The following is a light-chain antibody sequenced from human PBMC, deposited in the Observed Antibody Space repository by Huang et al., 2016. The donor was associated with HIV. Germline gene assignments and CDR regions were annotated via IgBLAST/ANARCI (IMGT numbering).Light chain of an antibody. CDR2: GAS. V-gene: IGKV3-20*01. CDR1: QSVSRNY. Sequence: EIVLTQSPGTLSLSPGESATLSCRASQSVSRNYLAWYQQKPGQTPRLLIYGASSRATGIPDRFSGSGSGTDFTLTISRLEPEDFAVYYCQLYGHSRIFTFGPGTKVDIK. CDR3: QLYGHSRIFT. J-gene: IGKJ3*01.